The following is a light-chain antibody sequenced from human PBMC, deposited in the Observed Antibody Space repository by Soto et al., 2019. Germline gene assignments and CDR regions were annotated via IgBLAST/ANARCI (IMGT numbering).Light chain of an antibody. CDR2: SNN. V-gene: IGLV1-44*01. CDR1: TSNIGTNA. CDR3: QSYQSGNVV. J-gene: IGLJ2*01. Sequence: QSVLTQPPSASGTPGQRVTISCSGSTSNIGTNAVNWYQQLPGTAPKLLIYSNNERPSGVPDRFSGSKSGTSASLAISGLQSEDEADYYCQSYQSGNVVFGGGTKLTVL.